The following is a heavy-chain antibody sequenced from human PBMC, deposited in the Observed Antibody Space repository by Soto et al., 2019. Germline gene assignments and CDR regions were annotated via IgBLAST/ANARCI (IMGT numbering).Heavy chain of an antibody. CDR3: ARGADDFSSGYYYEY. V-gene: IGHV1-18*04. J-gene: IGHJ4*02. D-gene: IGHD3-3*01. CDR2: SGNT. CDR1: GYTFSRHG. Sequence: QVQLVQSGAEVKKPGASVTVSCKASGYTFSRHGISWVRKAPGQGLEWMAWSGNTNYAQKFQGRLTLTTNPSTRTAYMELRGLRSDDTAVYYCARGADDFSSGYYYEYWGQGTLVTVSS.